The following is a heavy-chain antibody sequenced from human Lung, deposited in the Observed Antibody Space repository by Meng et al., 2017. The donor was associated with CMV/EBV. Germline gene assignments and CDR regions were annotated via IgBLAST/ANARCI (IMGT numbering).Heavy chain of an antibody. V-gene: IGHV1-2*06. CDR2: IDPNSGDT. D-gene: IGHD1-1*01. J-gene: IGHJ5*02. Sequence: LVQSGAEVKMPGASVKISCKASGYSFTAYYIHWVRQAPGQGPEWMGRIDPNSGDTVYLQNFQGRVTMTTDTSINTAYMELNRLTSDDTALYYFGRGRQTFDPWGQGTLVTVSS. CDR1: GYSFTAYY. CDR3: GRGRQTFDP.